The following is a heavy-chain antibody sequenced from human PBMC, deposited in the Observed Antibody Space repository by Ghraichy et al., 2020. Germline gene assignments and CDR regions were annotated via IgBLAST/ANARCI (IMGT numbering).Heavy chain of an antibody. Sequence: SETLSLTCAVYGGSFSGYYWSWIRQPPGKGLEWIGEINHSGSTNYNPSLKSRVTISVDTSKNQFSLKLSSVTAADTAVYYCARGRLNYYGSGSYYGYWGQGTLVTVSS. D-gene: IGHD3-10*01. CDR1: GGSFSGYY. CDR3: ARGRLNYYGSGSYYGY. J-gene: IGHJ4*02. V-gene: IGHV4-34*01. CDR2: INHSGST.